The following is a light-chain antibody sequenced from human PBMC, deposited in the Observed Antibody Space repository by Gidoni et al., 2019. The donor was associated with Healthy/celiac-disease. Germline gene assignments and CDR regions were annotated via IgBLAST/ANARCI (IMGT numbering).Light chain of an antibody. J-gene: IGKJ1*01. Sequence: EIVMTQSPATLSVSPGERATRSCRASQSVSSNLAWYQQKPGQAPRLLIYGASTRATGTPARFSGRGSGTEFTLTISRLPSEDFAVYYCQQYNNRPTFGQGTKVEIK. V-gene: IGKV3-15*01. CDR2: GAS. CDR3: QQYNNRPT. CDR1: QSVSSN.